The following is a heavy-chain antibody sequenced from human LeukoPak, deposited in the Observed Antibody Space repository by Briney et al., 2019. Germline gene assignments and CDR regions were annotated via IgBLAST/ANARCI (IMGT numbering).Heavy chain of an antibody. J-gene: IGHJ6*03. CDR3: ARRGMVRGVIMSSYYYYYYMDV. CDR2: INHSGST. V-gene: IGHV4-34*01. D-gene: IGHD3-10*01. CDR1: GGSFSGYY. Sequence: SETLSLTCAVYGGSFSGYYWSWIRQPPGKGLEWIGGINHSGSTNYNPSLKSRVTISVDTSKNQFSLKLSSVTAADTAVYYCARRGMVRGVIMSSYYYYYYMDVWGKGTTVTISS.